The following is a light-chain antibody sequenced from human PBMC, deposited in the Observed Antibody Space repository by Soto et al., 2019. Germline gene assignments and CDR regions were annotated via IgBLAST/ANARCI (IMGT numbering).Light chain of an antibody. J-gene: IGKJ4*01. V-gene: IGKV3-15*01. CDR3: QPYNNWPLT. Sequence: EVVMTQSPATVSVSQGERATLSCRASQSVSSNLAWYQQKPGQAPRLLIYGASTRATGVPTRFSGSRSGAEFTLTINSLQSEDFAVYYCQPYNNWPLTFGGGTKVDI. CDR1: QSVSSN. CDR2: GAS.